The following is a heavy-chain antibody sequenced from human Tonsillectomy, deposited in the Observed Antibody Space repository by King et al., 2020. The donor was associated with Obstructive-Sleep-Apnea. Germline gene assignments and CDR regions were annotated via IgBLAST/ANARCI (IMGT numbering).Heavy chain of an antibody. CDR2: IRSSSSYI. CDR1: GFTFSSYS. V-gene: IGHV3-21*01. D-gene: IGHD3-9*01. Sequence: VQLVESGGGLVKPGGSLRLSCAVSGFTFSSYSMNWVRQAPGKGLEWVSSIRSSSSYISYADSVKGRFTLSRDNAKNSLYLQMNSLRAEDTAVYYCARGPYDILTAYYLIDYWGQGTLVTVSS. CDR3: ARGPYDILTAYYLIDY. J-gene: IGHJ4*02.